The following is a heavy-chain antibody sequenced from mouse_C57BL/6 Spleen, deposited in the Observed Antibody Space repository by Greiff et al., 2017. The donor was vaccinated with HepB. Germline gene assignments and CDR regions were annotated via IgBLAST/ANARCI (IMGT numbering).Heavy chain of an antibody. CDR1: GFTFSSYT. J-gene: IGHJ2*01. D-gene: IGHD2-4*01. V-gene: IGHV5-9*01. Sequence: EVMLVESGGGLVKPGGSLKLSCAASGFTFSSYTMSWVRQTPEKRLEWVATISGGGGNTYYPDSVKGRFTISRDNAKNTLYLQMSSLRSEDTALYYCARHEDYPCDYWGQGTTLTVSS. CDR2: ISGGGGNT. CDR3: ARHEDYPCDY.